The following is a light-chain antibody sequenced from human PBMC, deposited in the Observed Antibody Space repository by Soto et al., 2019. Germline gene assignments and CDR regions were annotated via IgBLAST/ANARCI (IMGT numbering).Light chain of an antibody. CDR2: DVT. CDR1: SSDVGGYNF. J-gene: IGLJ2*01. CDR3: SSYAGSSVPVA. Sequence: QSALTQPPSASGSPGQSVTISCTGASSDVGGYNFVSWYQQPPGKAPKLMIYDVTKRPSGVPDRFSGSKSGNTASLTVSGLQADDEADYYCSSYAGSSVPVAFGGGTKVTVL. V-gene: IGLV2-8*01.